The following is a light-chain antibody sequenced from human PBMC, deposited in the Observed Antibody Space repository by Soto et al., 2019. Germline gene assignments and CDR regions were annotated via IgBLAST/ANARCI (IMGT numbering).Light chain of an antibody. J-gene: IGKJ1*01. CDR2: DAS. Sequence: GDRVTITCRASQSISSWLAWYQQKPGKAPKLLIYDASSLESGVPSRFSGSGSGTDFTLTISSLEPEDSAVYHCQQYGSSWWAFGHGTKVDIK. CDR3: QQYGSSWWA. V-gene: IGKV1-5*01. CDR1: QSISSW.